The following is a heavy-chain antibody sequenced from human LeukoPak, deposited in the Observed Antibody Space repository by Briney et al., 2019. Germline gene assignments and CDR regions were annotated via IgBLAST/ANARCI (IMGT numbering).Heavy chain of an antibody. J-gene: IGHJ4*02. CDR2: INLHGTGT. CDR1: GW. Sequence: GGSLRLSCTASGWMHFVRQGPGKGLVWGSGINLHGTGTYYADSVKGRFTISRDNAKNTVSLQMNSLSVEDTAIYYCATVFESWGQGFLVTVSS. V-gene: IGHV3-74*01. CDR3: ATVFES.